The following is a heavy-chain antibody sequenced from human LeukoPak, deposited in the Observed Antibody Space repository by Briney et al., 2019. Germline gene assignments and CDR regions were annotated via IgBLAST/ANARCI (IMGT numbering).Heavy chain of an antibody. Sequence: SSETLSLTCTVSGGSISSYYWSWIRQPAGKGLEWIGRIYTSGSTNYNPSLKSRVTMSVDTSKNQFSLKLSSVTAADTAVYYCARDRTNIAAAATPPYYYYMDVWGKGTTVTVSS. CDR1: GGSISSYY. J-gene: IGHJ6*03. CDR2: IYTSGST. V-gene: IGHV4-4*07. CDR3: ARDRTNIAAAATPPYYYYMDV. D-gene: IGHD6-13*01.